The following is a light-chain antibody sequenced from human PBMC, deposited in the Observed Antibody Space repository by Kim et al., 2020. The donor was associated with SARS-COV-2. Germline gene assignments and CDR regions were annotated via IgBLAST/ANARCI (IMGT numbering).Light chain of an antibody. V-gene: IGKV3-11*01. CDR2: DAA. CDR1: HSIGIS. CDR3: QQHSKWPAAPS. J-gene: IGKJ4*01. Sequence: PGEGAPLPCRASHSIGISLAWYHQRGGQAARLVIYDAAIRAPGIPDRFSGSGSGTDFTLTISSLDPEDFAIYFCQQHSKWPAAPSFGGGTKVDIK.